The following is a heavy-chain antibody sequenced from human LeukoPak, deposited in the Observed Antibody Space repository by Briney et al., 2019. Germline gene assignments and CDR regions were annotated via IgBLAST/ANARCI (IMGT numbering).Heavy chain of an antibody. CDR1: GFTFSNYW. V-gene: IGHV3-7*01. CDR3: ARSHPGYCSGGSCRQFDY. CDR2: IKPDESEK. D-gene: IGHD2-15*01. J-gene: IGHJ4*02. Sequence: GGSLRLSCAASGFTFSNYWMTWVRQAPGKGLEWVANIKPDESEKYYVGSVKGRFTISRDNAKNSLYLQMNSLRAEDTAVYYCARSHPGYCSGGSCRQFDYWGQGTLVTVSS.